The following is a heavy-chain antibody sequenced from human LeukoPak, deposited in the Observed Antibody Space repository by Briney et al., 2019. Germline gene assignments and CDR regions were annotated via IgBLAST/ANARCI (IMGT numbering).Heavy chain of an antibody. CDR1: GDNLASYW. Sequence: GESLKISCRVFGDNLASYWIGWVRQMPGKGLEWMGIIYPGDSDTRYSPSFQGQVTISADKSISTAYLQWSSLKASDTAMYYCVRRVGNSKYDYWGQGTLVSVSS. V-gene: IGHV5-51*01. D-gene: IGHD4-11*01. CDR2: IYPGDSDT. CDR3: VRRVGNSKYDY. J-gene: IGHJ4*02.